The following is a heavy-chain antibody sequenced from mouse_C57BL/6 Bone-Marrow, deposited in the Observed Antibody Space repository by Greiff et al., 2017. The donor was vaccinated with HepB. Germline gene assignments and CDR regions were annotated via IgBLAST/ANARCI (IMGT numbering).Heavy chain of an antibody. CDR1: GYTFTSYW. V-gene: IGHV1-50*01. CDR3: ARGGDGFDY. Sequence: VQLQQPGAELVKPGASVKLSCKASGYTFTSYWMQWVKQRPGQGLEWIGEIDPSDSYTNYNQKFKGKATLTVDTSSSTAYLQLSSLTSEDSAVYYCARGGDGFDYWGQGTTLTVSS. J-gene: IGHJ2*01. CDR2: IDPSDSYT.